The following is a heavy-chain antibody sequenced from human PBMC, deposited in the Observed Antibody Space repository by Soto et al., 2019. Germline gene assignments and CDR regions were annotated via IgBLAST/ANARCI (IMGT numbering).Heavy chain of an antibody. CDR1: GGSFSGYY. J-gene: IGHJ6*02. V-gene: IGHV4-34*01. CDR3: ARVDGSGSYYNLYYYYYYGMDV. Sequence: SETLSLTCAVYGGSFSGYYWSWIRQPPGKGLEWIGEINHSGSTNYNPSLKSRVTISVDTSKNQFSLKLSSVTAADTAVYYCARVDGSGSYYNLYYYYYYGMDVWGQGTTVPVSS. D-gene: IGHD3-10*01. CDR2: INHSGST.